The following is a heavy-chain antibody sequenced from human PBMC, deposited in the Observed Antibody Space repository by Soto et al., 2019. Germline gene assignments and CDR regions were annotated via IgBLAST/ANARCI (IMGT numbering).Heavy chain of an antibody. Sequence: SVKVSCKASGGTFSSYAISWVRQAPGQGLEWMGGIIPIFGTANYAQKFQGRVTITADKSTSTAYMELSSLRSEDTAVYCCASGAIFGVVNPYYYGMDVWGQGTTVTVSS. CDR2: IIPIFGTA. V-gene: IGHV1-69*06. CDR1: GGTFSSYA. J-gene: IGHJ6*02. D-gene: IGHD3-3*01. CDR3: ASGAIFGVVNPYYYGMDV.